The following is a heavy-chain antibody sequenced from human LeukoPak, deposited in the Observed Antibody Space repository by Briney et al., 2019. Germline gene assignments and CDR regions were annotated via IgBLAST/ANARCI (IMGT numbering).Heavy chain of an antibody. D-gene: IGHD3-9*01. V-gene: IGHV1-69*01. CDR2: IIPIFGTA. CDR1: GGTFSSYA. Sequence: AASVTVSCKASGGTFSSYAISWVRQAPGQGLEWMGGIIPIFGTANYAQKFQGRVTITADESTSTAYMELSSLRSEDTAVYYCARGLRYFDWSFDYWGQGTLVTVSS. CDR3: ARGLRYFDWSFDY. J-gene: IGHJ4*02.